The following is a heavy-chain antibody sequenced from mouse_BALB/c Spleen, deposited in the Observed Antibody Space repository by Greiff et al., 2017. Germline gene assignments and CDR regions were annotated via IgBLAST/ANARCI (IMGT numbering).Heavy chain of an antibody. D-gene: IGHD3-2*01. CDR1: GYTFTSYY. J-gene: IGHJ4*01. CDR3: TRATARATAMDY. CDR2: INPSNGGT. V-gene: IGHV1S81*02. Sequence: QVQLQQPGAELVKPGASVKLSCKASGYTFTSYYMYWVKQRPGQGLEWIGGINPSNGGTNFNEKFKSKATLTVDKSSSTAYMQLSSLTSEDSAVYYCTRATARATAMDYWGQGTSVTVSS.